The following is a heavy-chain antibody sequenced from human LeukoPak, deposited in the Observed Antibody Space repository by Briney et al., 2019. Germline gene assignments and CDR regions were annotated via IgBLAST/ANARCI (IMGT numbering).Heavy chain of an antibody. CDR1: GGSFSGYY. Sequence: SETLSLTCAVYGGSFSGYYWSWIRQPPGKGLEWIGEINHSGSTNYNPSLKSRVTISVDTSKNQFSLKLSSVTAADTAVYYCARDDNYYDSSGYLDYWGREPWSPSPQ. D-gene: IGHD3-22*01. CDR2: INHSGST. CDR3: ARDDNYYDSSGYLDY. J-gene: IGHJ4*02. V-gene: IGHV4-34*01.